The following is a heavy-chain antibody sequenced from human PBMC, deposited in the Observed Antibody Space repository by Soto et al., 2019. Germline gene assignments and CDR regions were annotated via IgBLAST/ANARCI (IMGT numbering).Heavy chain of an antibody. CDR3: ARVSSAGYFDY. J-gene: IGHJ4*02. D-gene: IGHD6-13*01. V-gene: IGHV1-69*02. CDR2: IIPILGIA. Sequence: QVQLVQSGAEVKKPGSAVKVSCKASGGTFSSYTISWVRQAPGQGLEWMGRIIPILGIANYAQKFQGRVTITADKSTSTAYMELSSLRSEDTAVYYCARVSSAGYFDYWGQGTLVTVSS. CDR1: GGTFSSYT.